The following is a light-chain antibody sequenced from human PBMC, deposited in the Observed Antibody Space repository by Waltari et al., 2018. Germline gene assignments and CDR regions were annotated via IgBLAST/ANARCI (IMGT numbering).Light chain of an antibody. CDR2: SSS. CDR1: QNIGLY. CDR3: QHHFRLPAT. Sequence: IVLTQSPGTLSLSPGGRATLSCRASQNIGLYLAWYQQKPGQAPRRLIYSSSTRATGIPDRFSGSGSGADFSLTITGLEPDDFAVYYCQHHFRLPATFGQGTKV. J-gene: IGKJ1*01. V-gene: IGKV3-20*01.